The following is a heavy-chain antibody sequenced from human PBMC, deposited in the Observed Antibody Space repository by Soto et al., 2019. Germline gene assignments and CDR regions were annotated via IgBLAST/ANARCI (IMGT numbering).Heavy chain of an antibody. CDR2: IYHSGST. D-gene: IGHD6-19*01. CDR1: GGSISSSNW. J-gene: IGHJ3*02. V-gene: IGHV4-4*02. Sequence: QVQLQESGPGLVKPSGTLSLTCAVSGGSISSSNWWSWVRQPPGKGLEWIGEIYHSGSTNYNPSLKSRVTISGDKSKNQFSLKLSSVTAADTAVYYCARDLGGWSSGWYRQEIWGQGTMVTVSS. CDR3: ARDLGGWSSGWYRQEI.